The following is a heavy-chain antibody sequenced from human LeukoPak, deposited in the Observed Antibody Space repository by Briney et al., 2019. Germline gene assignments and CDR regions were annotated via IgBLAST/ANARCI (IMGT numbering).Heavy chain of an antibody. CDR3: VRDRVVVTATFDC. Sequence: GGSLRLSCSASGFTFSGYAMHWVRQAPGKGLEYVSGIPSNGGTTYYADSVKGRFTISRDNSKNTLYLQMSSLRADDTAVYFCVRDRVVVTATFDCWGQGTLVTVSS. CDR1: GFTFSGYA. V-gene: IGHV3-64D*06. J-gene: IGHJ4*02. CDR2: IPSNGGTT. D-gene: IGHD2-21*02.